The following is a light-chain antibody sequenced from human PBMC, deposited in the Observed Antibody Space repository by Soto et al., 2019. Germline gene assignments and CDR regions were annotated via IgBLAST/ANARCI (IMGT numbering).Light chain of an antibody. CDR2: DAS. Sequence: DIQMTQSPSTLSASIGDRVTITCRASQSSSTWLAWYQQRPGKAPNLLIPDASSSESGVPSRFSGSGSGTEFTLTIRSLQPDDFATYYCQQYNRYVTFGQGTRLEIK. V-gene: IGKV1-5*01. CDR3: QQYNRYVT. J-gene: IGKJ5*01. CDR1: QSSSTW.